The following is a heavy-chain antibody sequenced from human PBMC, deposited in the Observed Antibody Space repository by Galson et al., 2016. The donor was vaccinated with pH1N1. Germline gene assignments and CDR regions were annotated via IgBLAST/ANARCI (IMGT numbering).Heavy chain of an antibody. CDR3: ARAEYYGSVSYIVRYFCMDV. CDR2: IWYDGSNK. Sequence: SLRLSCAASGFTFSSYGMHWVRQAPGKGLEWVAVIWYDGSNKYYADSVKGRFTISRENSKNTLYLQMNSLRAEDTAVYYCARAEYYGSVSYIVRYFCMDVWGQGTTVTVSS. CDR1: GFTFSSYG. D-gene: IGHD3-10*01. V-gene: IGHV3-33*01. J-gene: IGHJ6*02.